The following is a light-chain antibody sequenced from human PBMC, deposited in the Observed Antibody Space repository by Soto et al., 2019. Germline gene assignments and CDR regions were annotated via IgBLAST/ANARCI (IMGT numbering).Light chain of an antibody. CDR3: MQGTDWPYT. CDR2: KVS. Sequence: DIVMTPSPLSLPVTLGQPASISCRSSQSPVTTDGNTYLNWFQQRPGQSPRRLIYKVSIRDSGVPDRFSGSGSGTEFTLKISRVEVEDVGVYFCMQGTDWPYTFGQGTKLEI. V-gene: IGKV2-30*01. CDR1: QSPVTTDGNTY. J-gene: IGKJ2*01.